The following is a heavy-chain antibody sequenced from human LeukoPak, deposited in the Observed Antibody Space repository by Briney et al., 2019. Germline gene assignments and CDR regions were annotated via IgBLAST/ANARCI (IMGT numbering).Heavy chain of an antibody. J-gene: IGHJ4*02. CDR3: ARDGASGTFDY. D-gene: IGHD1-1*01. V-gene: IGHV3-21*01. Sequence: PGRSLRLSCAASGFTSSSYSMNWVRQAPGKGLEWVSSISSSSSYIYYADSVKGRFTISRDNAKNSLYLQMNSLRAEDTAVYYCARDGASGTFDYWGQGTLVTVSS. CDR2: ISSSSSYI. CDR1: GFTSSSYS.